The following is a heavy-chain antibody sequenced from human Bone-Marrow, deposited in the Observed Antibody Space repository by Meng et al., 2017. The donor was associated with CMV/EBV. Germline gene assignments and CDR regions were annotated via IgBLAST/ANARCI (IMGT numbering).Heavy chain of an antibody. CDR3: ARGDDFWSGYYSYYYGMDV. D-gene: IGHD3-3*01. Sequence: ASVKVSCKASGYTFTGYYMHWVRQAPGQGLEWMGWINPNSGGTNYAQKFQGRVTMTRDTSISTAYMELSRLRSDDTAVYYCARGDDFWSGYYSYYYGMDVWGQGTTVTVPS. J-gene: IGHJ6*02. CDR2: INPNSGGT. CDR1: GYTFTGYY. V-gene: IGHV1-2*02.